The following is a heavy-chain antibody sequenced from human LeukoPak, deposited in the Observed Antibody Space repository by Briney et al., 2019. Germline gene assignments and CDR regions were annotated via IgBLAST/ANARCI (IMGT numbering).Heavy chain of an antibody. D-gene: IGHD3-3*01. J-gene: IGHJ4*02. CDR3: ARAPGGDFWSGYLYYFDY. Sequence: SETLSLTCIVSGGSISSYYWSWIRQPPGKGLEWIGYIYYSGSTNYNPSLKSRVTISVDTSKNQFSLKLSSVTAADTAVYYCARAPGGDFWSGYLYYFDYWGQGTLVTVSS. CDR1: GGSISSYY. V-gene: IGHV4-59*01. CDR2: IYYSGST.